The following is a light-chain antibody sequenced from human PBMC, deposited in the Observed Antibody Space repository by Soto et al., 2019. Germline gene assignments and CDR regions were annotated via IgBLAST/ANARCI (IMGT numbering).Light chain of an antibody. CDR1: NIGSRN. CDR3: QVWDNGSDGGV. V-gene: IGLV3-21*02. J-gene: IGLJ1*01. CDR2: DSF. Sequence: ELTQPPSVSVAPGQAASITCGGDNIGSRNVHWYQKKPGQAPVLVLYDSFDRPSGIPERISGSNSGNTATLTINRVEAGDEADYYCQVWDNGSDGGVFGPGTKGTVL.